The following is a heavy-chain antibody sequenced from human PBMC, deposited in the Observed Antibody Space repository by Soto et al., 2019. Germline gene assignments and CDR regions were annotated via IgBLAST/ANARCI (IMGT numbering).Heavy chain of an antibody. Sequence: PSETLSLTCSVSGGSISSGAYYWNWIRQHPRKGLEWIGYIYYSGTTYYTPSLGSRVSISADTSKNQFSLKLNSVTVADTAVYYCARNPSHLCASTGCHAFDIRGQGTMVTVSS. D-gene: IGHD2-2*01. CDR2: IYYSGTT. J-gene: IGHJ3*02. CDR3: ARNPSHLCASTGCHAFDI. CDR1: GGSISSGAYY. V-gene: IGHV4-31*03.